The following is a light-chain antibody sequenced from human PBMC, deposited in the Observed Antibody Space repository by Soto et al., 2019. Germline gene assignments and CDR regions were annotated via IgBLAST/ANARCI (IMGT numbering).Light chain of an antibody. CDR1: QSIGSY. CDR3: QQSYSTAWT. J-gene: IGKJ1*01. V-gene: IGKV1-39*01. Sequence: IQMTHAPSSLSASVGDRVTMTCRASQSIGSYVNWYQEKPGEAPKVLIFAASSLQSGVPSRFSGSGSGTDLTLTISSLQPEDFATYYCQQSYSTAWTFGQGTKVDIK. CDR2: AAS.